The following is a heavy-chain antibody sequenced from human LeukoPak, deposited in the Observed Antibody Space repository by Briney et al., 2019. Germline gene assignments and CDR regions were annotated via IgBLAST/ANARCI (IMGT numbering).Heavy chain of an antibody. CDR2: IRQDGKEE. CDR1: GFTFSNYW. V-gene: IGHV3-7*01. CDR3: VRETGGLQFYDY. D-gene: IGHD5-24*01. J-gene: IGHJ4*02. Sequence: PGGSLRLSCVTSGFTFSNYWMSWVRQAPGKGLEWLANIRQDGKEEDYLGSVRGRFTISRDNANNSLSLQMNSLRAEDSAMYYCVRETGGLQFYDYWSQGTLVIVSS.